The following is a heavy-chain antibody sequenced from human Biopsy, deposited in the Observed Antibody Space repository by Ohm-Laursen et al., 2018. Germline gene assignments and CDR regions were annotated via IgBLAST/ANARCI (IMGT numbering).Heavy chain of an antibody. J-gene: IGHJ4*02. CDR2: IYSGGNT. Sequence: PSQTLSLTCTVSGDSLSSGPDNWSWIRQPPGQGLEYIGFIYSGGNTNYNPSLQNRVTMSVDTSKNQFSLKLSSVIAADTAVYYCARGMRSSGWPYFDSWGQGTLVTVSS. D-gene: IGHD6-19*01. CDR3: ARGMRSSGWPYFDS. CDR1: GDSLSSGPDN. V-gene: IGHV4-61*01.